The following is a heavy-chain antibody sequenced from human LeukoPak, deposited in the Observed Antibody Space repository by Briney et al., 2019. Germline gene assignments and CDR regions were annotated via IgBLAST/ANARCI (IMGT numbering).Heavy chain of an antibody. V-gene: IGHV1-69*13. J-gene: IGHJ5*02. CDR3: ARDPVGCSSTSCYPHINWFDP. CDR2: IIPIFDTA. CDR1: GGTFSSYA. D-gene: IGHD2-2*01. Sequence: SVKVSCKASGGTFSSYAISWVRQAPGQGLEWMGGIIPIFDTANYAQKFQGRVTITADESTSTAYMELSSLRSEDTAVYYCARDPVGCSSTSCYPHINWFDPWGQGTLVTVSS.